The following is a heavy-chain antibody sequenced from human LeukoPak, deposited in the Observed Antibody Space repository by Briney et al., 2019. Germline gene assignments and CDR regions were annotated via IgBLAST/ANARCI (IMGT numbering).Heavy chain of an antibody. CDR2: IKQDGIEK. Sequence: SGGSLRLSCAASGFTFSNYWMSWVRQAPGKGLEWVANIKQDGIEKYYVDSVKGRFTISRDNAQDSLYLQMNSLGAEDTAVYYCARARIVVVPSTYWFDPWGQGTLVTVSS. V-gene: IGHV3-7*01. CDR3: ARARIVVVPSTYWFDP. J-gene: IGHJ5*02. D-gene: IGHD2-2*01. CDR1: GFTFSNYW.